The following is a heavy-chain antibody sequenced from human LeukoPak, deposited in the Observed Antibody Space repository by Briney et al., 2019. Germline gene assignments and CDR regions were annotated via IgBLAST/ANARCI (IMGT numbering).Heavy chain of an antibody. CDR2: ISGSGGTT. J-gene: IGHJ4*02. CDR1: GFNFSTYA. CDR3: TDGKPGSTVVSFFDY. Sequence: GGSLRLFCAVSGFNFSTYAMSWVRQAPGKGLEWVSAISGSGGTTYYADSVKGRFTISRDNSKNTLYLQMNSLRAEDTAVYYCTDGKPGSTVVSFFDYWGQGTLVTVSS. V-gene: IGHV3-23*01. D-gene: IGHD1-14*01.